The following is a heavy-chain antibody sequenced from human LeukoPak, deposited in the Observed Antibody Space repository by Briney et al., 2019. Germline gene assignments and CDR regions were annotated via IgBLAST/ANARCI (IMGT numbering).Heavy chain of an antibody. CDR2: IYYGGST. CDR3: ARVPMTTAPYFDY. J-gene: IGHJ4*02. Sequence: SETLSLTCTVSGGSISSYYWSWIRQPPGKGLEWIGYIYYGGSTNYNPSLKSRVTISVDTSKNQFSLKLSSVTAADTAVYYCARVPMTTAPYFDYWGQGTLVTVSS. V-gene: IGHV4-59*01. CDR1: GGSISSYY. D-gene: IGHD4-17*01.